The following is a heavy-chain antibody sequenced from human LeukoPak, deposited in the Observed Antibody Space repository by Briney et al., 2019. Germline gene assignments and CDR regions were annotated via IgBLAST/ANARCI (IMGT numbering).Heavy chain of an antibody. Sequence: GGSLRLFCAASGFTFSRYAMSWVRHASGKGLEWVSAISGVGDNTYYADSVRGRFTISRDNSKNTLFLQMNSLRAEDTAIYYCAKPVDGASVQRYFQHWGQGTLVTVSS. CDR3: AKPVDGASVQRYFQH. V-gene: IGHV3-23*01. J-gene: IGHJ1*01. CDR2: ISGVGDNT. CDR1: GFTFSRYA. D-gene: IGHD1-1*01.